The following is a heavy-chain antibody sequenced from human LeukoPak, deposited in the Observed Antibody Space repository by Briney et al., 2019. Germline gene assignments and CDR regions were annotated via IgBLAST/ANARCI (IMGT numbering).Heavy chain of an antibody. D-gene: IGHD1-26*01. Sequence: PGGSLRLSCAASGFTFSSYAMSWVRQAPGKGLEWVSAISGSGGSTYYADSVKGRFTISRDNSKNTLYLQMSSLRAEDTAVYYCAKVSLGGSYYFDYWGQGTLVTVSS. V-gene: IGHV3-23*01. J-gene: IGHJ4*02. CDR2: ISGSGGST. CDR3: AKVSLGGSYYFDY. CDR1: GFTFSSYA.